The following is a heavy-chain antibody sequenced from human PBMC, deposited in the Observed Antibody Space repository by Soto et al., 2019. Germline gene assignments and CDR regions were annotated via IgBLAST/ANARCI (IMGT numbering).Heavy chain of an antibody. V-gene: IGHV3-21*06. CDR3: ARDSDCHSTSCFFPPHV. Sequence: GGSLRLSCSASGFTFSDENMSWVRQVPGKGLEWVSGISGGGSYIFYADSVQGRFSISRDNPKNSLFLEMNSLRVEDTAVYYCARDSDCHSTSCFFPPHVWGQGTTVTV. CDR2: ISGGGSYI. CDR1: GFTFSDEN. D-gene: IGHD2-2*01. J-gene: IGHJ6*02.